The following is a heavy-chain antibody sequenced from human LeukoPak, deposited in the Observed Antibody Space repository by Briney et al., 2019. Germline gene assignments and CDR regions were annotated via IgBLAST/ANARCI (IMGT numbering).Heavy chain of an antibody. CDR2: ISYDGSNK. Sequence: PGGSLRLSCAASGFTFSSYAMPWVRQAPGKGLEWVAVISYDGSNKYYADSVKGRFTISRDNSKNTLYLQMNSLRAEDTAVYYCARDVVGAYGGNSGVGGPDYWGQGTLVTVSS. CDR1: GFTFSSYA. CDR3: ARDVVGAYGGNSGVGGPDY. V-gene: IGHV3-30-3*01. D-gene: IGHD4-23*01. J-gene: IGHJ4*02.